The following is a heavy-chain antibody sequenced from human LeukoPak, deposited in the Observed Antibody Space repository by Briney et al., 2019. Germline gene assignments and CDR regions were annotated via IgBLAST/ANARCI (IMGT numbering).Heavy chain of an antibody. D-gene: IGHD6-6*01. Sequence: SETLSLTCAVSGYSISSGYYWGWIRQPPGQGLGGIGSIYHSGSTYYNPSLKRRVTISVDTSKNQFSLKLSSVTAADTAVYYCARESYSSSSVYYYYYMDVWGKGTTVTVSS. V-gene: IGHV4-38-2*02. CDR1: GYSISSGYY. J-gene: IGHJ6*03. CDR2: IYHSGST. CDR3: ARESYSSSSVYYYYYMDV.